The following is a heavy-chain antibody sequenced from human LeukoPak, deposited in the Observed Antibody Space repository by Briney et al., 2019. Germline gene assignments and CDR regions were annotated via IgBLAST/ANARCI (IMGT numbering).Heavy chain of an antibody. CDR1: GGSISSGDYY. CDR2: IYYSGST. V-gene: IGHV4-30-4*08. J-gene: IGHJ4*02. CDR3: ARDRGYGPGY. D-gene: IGHD2-15*01. Sequence: SETLSLTCTVSGGSISSGDYYWSWIRQPPGKGLEWIGYIYYSGSTYYSPSLKSRVTISVDTSKNQFSLKLSSVTAADTAVYYCARDRGYGPGYWGQGTLVTVSS.